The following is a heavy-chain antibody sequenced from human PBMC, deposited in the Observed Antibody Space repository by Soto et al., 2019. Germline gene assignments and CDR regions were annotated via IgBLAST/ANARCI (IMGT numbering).Heavy chain of an antibody. D-gene: IGHD1-7*01. Sequence: QVQLQESGPGLVKPSLTLSLTCTVSGGSISSGDYYWSWIRQPPGKGLEWIGYIYYSGSTYYNPPLKXRXTXXVDTSKNQFSLKVSSVTAADTAVYYCARGTTPLDYWGQGTLVTVSS. CDR2: IYYSGST. J-gene: IGHJ4*02. CDR1: GGSISSGDYY. CDR3: ARGTTPLDY. V-gene: IGHV4-30-4*01.